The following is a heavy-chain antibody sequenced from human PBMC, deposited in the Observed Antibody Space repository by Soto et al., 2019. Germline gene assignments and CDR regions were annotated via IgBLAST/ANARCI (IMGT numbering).Heavy chain of an antibody. V-gene: IGHV3-11*01. CDR1: GFTFSDYY. CDR2: ISSSGSTI. J-gene: IGHJ5*02. CDR3: ARPPSYCSSTSCFDP. D-gene: IGHD2-2*01. Sequence: PGGSLRLSCAASGFTFSDYYMSWIRQAPGKGLEWVSYISSSGSTIYYADSVKGRFTISRDNAKNSLYLQMNSLRAEDTAVYYCARPPSYCSSTSCFDPWGQGTLVTVSS.